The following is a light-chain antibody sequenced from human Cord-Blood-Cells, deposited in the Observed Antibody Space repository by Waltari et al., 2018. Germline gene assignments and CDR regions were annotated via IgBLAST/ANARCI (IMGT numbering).Light chain of an antibody. Sequence: QSALTQPRSVSGSPGQSVTISCTGTSSAVGGYNYVSWYQQHPGKAPKLMIYDVSKRPSGVPERFSRSKSCNTASLTISGLQAEDEADYYCCSYAGSYTFEVFGGGTKLTVL. J-gene: IGLJ3*02. CDR2: DVS. V-gene: IGLV2-11*01. CDR1: SSAVGGYNY. CDR3: CSYAGSYTFEV.